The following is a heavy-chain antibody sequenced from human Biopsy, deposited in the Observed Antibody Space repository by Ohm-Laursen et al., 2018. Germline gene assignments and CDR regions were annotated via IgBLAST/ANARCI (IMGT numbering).Heavy chain of an antibody. J-gene: IGHJ4*02. CDR3: ARDPLNGHKHFDY. CDR2: INCKTGAT. V-gene: IGHV1-2*02. Sequence: ASVKVSCKASSYTFTDYNIHWMRQSPGQGLEWLGYINCKTGATNYAQKFQGTATMTRDTSISTAYLALGSLRSADTAIYYCARDPLNGHKHFDYWGQGSLVTVSS. D-gene: IGHD2-8*01. CDR1: SYTFTDYN.